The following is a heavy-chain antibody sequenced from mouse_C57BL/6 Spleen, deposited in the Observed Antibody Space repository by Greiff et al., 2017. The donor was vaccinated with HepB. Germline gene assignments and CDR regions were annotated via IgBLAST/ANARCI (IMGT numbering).Heavy chain of an antibody. CDR1: GYSFTDYN. Sequence: QLQESGPELVKPGASVKISCKASGYSFTDYNMNWVKQSNGKSLEWIGVINPNYGTTSYNQKFKGKATLTVDQSSSTAYMQLNSLTSEDSAVYYCARWTGNWDGYAMDYWGQGTSVTVSS. J-gene: IGHJ4*01. V-gene: IGHV1-39*01. D-gene: IGHD4-1*01. CDR2: INPNYGTT. CDR3: ARWTGNWDGYAMDY.